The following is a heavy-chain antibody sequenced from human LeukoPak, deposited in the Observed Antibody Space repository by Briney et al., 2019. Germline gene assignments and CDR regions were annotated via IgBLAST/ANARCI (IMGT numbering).Heavy chain of an antibody. D-gene: IGHD1-26*01. CDR3: TRDPGRNWFDP. CDR1: GFTFRSYA. V-gene: IGHV3-30-3*01. CDR2: ISYDGSSK. Sequence: PGRSLRLSCEASGFTFRSYAMHWVRQAPGKGLEWVAVISYDGSSKYYEDSVKGRFTISRDNAKDTLYLQLNSLRAEDTGVYYCTRDPGRNWFDPWGQGTLVTVSS. J-gene: IGHJ5*02.